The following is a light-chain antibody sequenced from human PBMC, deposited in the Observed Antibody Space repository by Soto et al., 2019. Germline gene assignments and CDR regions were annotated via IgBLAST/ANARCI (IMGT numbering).Light chain of an antibody. CDR1: NIGRKS. CDR3: QVWDSNSDHSV. CDR2: YAS. Sequence: SSELTQPPSVSVAPGETARITCGGNNIGRKSVHWYPQKPRQAPVLVIYYASDRPSGIPERFSGSNSGNTATLTITRVEAGDEADYYRQVWDSNSDHSVFGGGTKVTVL. J-gene: IGLJ2*01. V-gene: IGLV3-21*01.